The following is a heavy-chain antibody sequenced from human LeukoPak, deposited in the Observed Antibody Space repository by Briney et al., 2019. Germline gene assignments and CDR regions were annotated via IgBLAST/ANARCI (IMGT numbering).Heavy chain of an antibody. J-gene: IGHJ4*02. V-gene: IGHV4-34*01. D-gene: IGHD1-26*01. CDR3: ARGPTVGPLDY. CDR2: INHSGST. CDR1: GGSFSGYY. Sequence: SETLSLTCAVHGGSFSGYYWSWIRQPPGKGLEWIGEINHSGSTNYNPSLTSRVTISVDTSKNQFSLKLSSVTAADTAVYYCARGPTVGPLDYWGQGTLVTVSS.